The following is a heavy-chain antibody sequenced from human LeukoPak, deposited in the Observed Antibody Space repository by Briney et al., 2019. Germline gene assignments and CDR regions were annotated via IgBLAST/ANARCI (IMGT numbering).Heavy chain of an antibody. CDR2: INHSGSP. CDR1: GGSFSGSY. D-gene: IGHD2-15*01. J-gene: IGHJ4*02. Sequence: SETVSLTCAVYGGSFSGSYWSWIRQPPGKGLEWIGEINHSGSPNYNPSLKSRVTISLDTSKNQFSLKLSSVTAADTAVYYCARAIQLEVVAAKIYFDYWGQGTLVTVSS. CDR3: ARAIQLEVVAAKIYFDY. V-gene: IGHV4-34*01.